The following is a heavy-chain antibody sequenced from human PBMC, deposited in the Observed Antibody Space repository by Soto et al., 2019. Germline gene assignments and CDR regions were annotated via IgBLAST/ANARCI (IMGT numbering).Heavy chain of an antibody. CDR1: GGSISSYY. J-gene: IGHJ4*02. D-gene: IGHD6-19*01. V-gene: IGHV4-59*01. Sequence: SETLSLTCTVSGGSISSYYWSWIRQPPGKGLEWIGCFYYSGSTNYNPSLKSRVNISVDTSKKQFSLKLSSVTAADTAVYYCARGGWKLFDYWGQGTLVTVS. CDR3: ARGGWKLFDY. CDR2: FYYSGST.